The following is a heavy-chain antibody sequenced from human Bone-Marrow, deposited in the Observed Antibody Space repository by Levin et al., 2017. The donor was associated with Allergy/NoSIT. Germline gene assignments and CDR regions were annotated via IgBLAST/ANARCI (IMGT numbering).Heavy chain of an antibody. CDR2: VKTKTDGETT. V-gene: IGHV3-15*07. D-gene: IGHD4-17*01. Sequence: SCAASGFTFSNAWMNWVRQVPGQGLEWVGRVKTKTDGETTDYIAPVKGRFTISRDDSKNTLYLQMNSLKTEDTAVYYCTSRIRTTSDYWGQGTLVTVSS. CDR1: GFTFSNAW. J-gene: IGHJ4*02. CDR3: TSRIRTTSDY.